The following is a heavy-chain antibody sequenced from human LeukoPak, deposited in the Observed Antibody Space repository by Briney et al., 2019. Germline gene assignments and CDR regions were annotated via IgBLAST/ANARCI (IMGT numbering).Heavy chain of an antibody. J-gene: IGHJ6*03. CDR3: ARYGSGSYYYYMDV. D-gene: IGHD3-10*01. CDR2: INPNSGGT. Sequence: ASVKVSCKASGYTFTGYYMRWVRQAPGQGLEWMGWINPNSGGTNYAQKFQGRVTMTRDTSISTAYMELSRLRSDDTAVYYCARYGSGSYYYYMDVWGKGTTVTVSS. V-gene: IGHV1-2*02. CDR1: GYTFTGYY.